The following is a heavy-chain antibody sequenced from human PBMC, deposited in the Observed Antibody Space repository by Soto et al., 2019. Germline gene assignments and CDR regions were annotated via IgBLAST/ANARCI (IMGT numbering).Heavy chain of an antibody. CDR1: GDSISTVDYL. D-gene: IGHD2-15*01. Sequence: SETLSLTCSVSGDSISTVDYLWAWIRQPPGQALEYIGYIYKSTTTYYNPSFESRVAISLDTSKSQFSLTVTSVTAADTAVYFCARGRYCLTGRCFPNWFDSWGPGTLVTVSS. V-gene: IGHV4-30-4*01. J-gene: IGHJ5*01. CDR3: ARGRYCLTGRCFPNWFDS. CDR2: IYKSTTT.